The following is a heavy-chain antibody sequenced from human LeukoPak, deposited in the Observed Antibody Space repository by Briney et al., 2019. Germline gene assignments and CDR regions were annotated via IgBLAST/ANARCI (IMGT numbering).Heavy chain of an antibody. CDR3: ARSGTAMVPWY. V-gene: IGHV1-46*01. CDR1: GYTFTSYY. D-gene: IGHD5-18*01. Sequence: GASVKVSCKASGYTFTSYYMHWVRQAPGQGLERMGIINPSGGSTSYAQKFQGRVTMTRDTSTSTVYMELSSLRSEDTAVYYCARSGTAMVPWYWGQGTLVTVSS. J-gene: IGHJ4*02. CDR2: INPSGGST.